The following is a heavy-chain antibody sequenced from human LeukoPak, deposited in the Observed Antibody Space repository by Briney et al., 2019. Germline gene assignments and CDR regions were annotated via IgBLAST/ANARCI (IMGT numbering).Heavy chain of an antibody. D-gene: IGHD2-2*01. V-gene: IGHV3-21*01. J-gene: IGHJ4*02. CDR2: ISSSSSYI. Sequence: GGSLRLSCAASGFTFSSYSMNWVCQAPGKGLEWVSSISSSSSYIYYADSVKGRFTISRDNAKNSLYLQMNSLRAEDTAVYYCARDLGQLPYFEYWGQGTLVTVSS. CDR3: ARDLGQLPYFEY. CDR1: GFTFSSYS.